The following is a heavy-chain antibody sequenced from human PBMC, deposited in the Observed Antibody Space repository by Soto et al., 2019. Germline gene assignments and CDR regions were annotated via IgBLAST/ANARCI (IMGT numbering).Heavy chain of an antibody. Sequence: SETLSLTCTVSGDSISSGGYYWSWIRQHPGKGLEWIGYIYYSGSTYYNPSLKSRVTISVDTSKNQFSLKLSSVTAADTAVYYCARDRFCSGGSCDYYGMDVWGQGTTVTVSS. D-gene: IGHD2-15*01. CDR2: IYYSGST. CDR1: GDSISSGGYY. CDR3: ARDRFCSGGSCDYYGMDV. J-gene: IGHJ6*02. V-gene: IGHV4-31*03.